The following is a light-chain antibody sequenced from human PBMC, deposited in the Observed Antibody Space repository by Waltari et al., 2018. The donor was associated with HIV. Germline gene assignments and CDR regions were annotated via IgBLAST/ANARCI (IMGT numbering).Light chain of an antibody. CDR3: QQYNNWPLS. Sequence: EIVMTQSPATLSVSPGERATLSCRASQSFSSDLAWYQHKPGQAPRLLIYGASTMAAGIPARFSGSGSGTEFTLTISSLQSEDFAVYYCQQYNNWPLSFGQGTKLEIK. CDR1: QSFSSD. CDR2: GAS. V-gene: IGKV3-15*01. J-gene: IGKJ2*01.